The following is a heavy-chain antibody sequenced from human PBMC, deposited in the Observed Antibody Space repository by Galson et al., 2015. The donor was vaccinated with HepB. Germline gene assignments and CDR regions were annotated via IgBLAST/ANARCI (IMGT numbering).Heavy chain of an antibody. V-gene: IGHV6-1*01. CDR1: GDSVSRNHVA. D-gene: IGHD1-1*01. Sequence: CAISGDSVSRNHVAWNWIRQSPSRGLEWLGKTFYWSKWSTDYAVSVKGRITINADTSKNQFSLELNSVTPEDTAVYYCTRDFNWAFDYWAQGTLVTVSS. CDR2: TFYWSKWST. CDR3: TRDFNWAFDY. J-gene: IGHJ4*02.